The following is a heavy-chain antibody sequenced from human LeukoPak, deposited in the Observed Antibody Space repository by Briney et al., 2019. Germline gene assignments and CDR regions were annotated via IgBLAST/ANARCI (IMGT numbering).Heavy chain of an antibody. CDR1: GYTFTGYY. J-gene: IGHJ4*02. V-gene: IGHV1-2*06. Sequence: GASVKVSCTASGYTFTGYYMHWVRQAPGQGLEWMGRINPNSGGTNYAQKFQGRVTMTRDTSISTAYMELSRLRSDDTAVYYCARESPLITIFGVVTSYFDYWGQGTLVTVSS. CDR2: INPNSGGT. D-gene: IGHD3-3*01. CDR3: ARESPLITIFGVVTSYFDY.